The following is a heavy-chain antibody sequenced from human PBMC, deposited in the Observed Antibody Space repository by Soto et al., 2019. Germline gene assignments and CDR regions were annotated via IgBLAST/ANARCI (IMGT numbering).Heavy chain of an antibody. V-gene: IGHV4-59*01. CDR3: ARDHRLNSGYDY. D-gene: IGHD5-12*01. Sequence: QVQLQESGPGLVKPSETLSLTCTVSGGSISSYYWSWIRQPPGKGLEWIGYIYYSGSTNYNPSLKSRVTISVDTSKNQFSLKLSSVTAADTAVYYCARDHRLNSGYDYWGQGTLVTVSS. CDR2: IYYSGST. CDR1: GGSISSYY. J-gene: IGHJ4*02.